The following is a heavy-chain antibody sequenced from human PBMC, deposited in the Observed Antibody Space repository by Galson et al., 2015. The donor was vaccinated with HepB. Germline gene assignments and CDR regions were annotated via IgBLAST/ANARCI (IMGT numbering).Heavy chain of an antibody. CDR1: GGSISSYY. CDR2: IYTSGST. J-gene: IGHJ6*02. CDR3: ASLGVVQDRYYYYYGMDV. Sequence: TLSLTCTVSGGSISSYYWSWIRQPAGKGLEWIGRIYTSGSTNYNPSLKSRVTMSVDTSKNQFSLKLSSVTAADTAVYYCASLGVVQDRYYYYYGMDVWGQWTTVTVSS. D-gene: IGHD3-3*01. V-gene: IGHV4-4*07.